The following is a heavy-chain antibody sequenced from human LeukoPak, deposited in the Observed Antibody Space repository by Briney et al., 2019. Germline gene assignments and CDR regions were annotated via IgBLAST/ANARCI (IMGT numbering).Heavy chain of an antibody. Sequence: PGGSLRLSCAASGFTVSSNYMNWVRQAPGKGLEWVSSISSSSKYTYYADSMKGRITISRDDARNSLYLQMNSLRAEDTAMYYCARDYSGDYWGQGTQVIVSS. D-gene: IGHD3-10*01. V-gene: IGHV3-21*01. J-gene: IGHJ4*02. CDR2: ISSSSKYT. CDR1: GFTVSSNY. CDR3: ARDYSGDY.